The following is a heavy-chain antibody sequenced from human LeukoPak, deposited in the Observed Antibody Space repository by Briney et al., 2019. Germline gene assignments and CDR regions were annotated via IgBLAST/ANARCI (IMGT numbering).Heavy chain of an antibody. Sequence: ASVNVSCKASGGTFSSYAISWVRQAPGQGLEWMGGIIPTFGTANYAQKFPGRVTMTEDTSTDTAYMELSSLRSEDTAVYYCATVRTTYYYDSSGPKDAFDIWGQGTMVTVSS. J-gene: IGHJ3*02. V-gene: IGHV1-69*06. D-gene: IGHD3-22*01. CDR2: IIPTFGTA. CDR1: GGTFSSYA. CDR3: ATVRTTYYYDSSGPKDAFDI.